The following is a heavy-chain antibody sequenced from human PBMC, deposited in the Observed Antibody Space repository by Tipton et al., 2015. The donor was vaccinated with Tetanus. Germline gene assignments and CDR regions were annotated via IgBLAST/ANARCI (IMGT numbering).Heavy chain of an antibody. J-gene: IGHJ6*02. D-gene: IGHD2-2*01. CDR2: ILHTGST. CDR1: GDSISSGPDF. CDR3: ARQLRYCTSTNCLVGVFYGMDV. Sequence: TLSLTCNVSGDSISSGPDFWGWIRQPPGKKPEWIGSILHTGSTSYNPSLKSRFTISVDASKNQFSLRLTSVTAADTAVYYCARQLRYCTSTNCLVGVFYGMDVWGQGTAVTISS. V-gene: IGHV4-39*01.